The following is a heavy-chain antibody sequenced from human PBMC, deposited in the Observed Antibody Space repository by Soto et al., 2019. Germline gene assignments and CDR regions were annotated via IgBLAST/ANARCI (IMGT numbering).Heavy chain of an antibody. CDR1: GGSISSYY. CDR2: TYYSGST. Sequence: SETLSLTCTVSGGSISSYYWSWIRQPPGKGLEWIGYTYYSGSTNYNPSLKSRVTISVDTSKNQFSLKLSSVTAADTAVYYCARRYYYDSYDYWGQGTLVTVSS. V-gene: IGHV4-59*01. D-gene: IGHD3-22*01. CDR3: ARRYYYDSYDY. J-gene: IGHJ4*02.